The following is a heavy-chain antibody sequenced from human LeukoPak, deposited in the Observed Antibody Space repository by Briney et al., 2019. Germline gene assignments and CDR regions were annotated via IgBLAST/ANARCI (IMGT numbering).Heavy chain of an antibody. J-gene: IGHJ4*02. V-gene: IGHV3-23*01. CDR2: ISGSGGST. CDR1: GFTVSSNY. Sequence: PGGSLRLSCAASGFTVSSNYMSWVRQAPGKGLEWVSAISGSGGSTYYADSVKGRFTISRDNSKNTLYLQMNSLRAEDTAVYYCAKDIASEAVAGRLWFDYWGQGTLVTVSS. CDR3: AKDIASEAVAGRLWFDY. D-gene: IGHD6-19*01.